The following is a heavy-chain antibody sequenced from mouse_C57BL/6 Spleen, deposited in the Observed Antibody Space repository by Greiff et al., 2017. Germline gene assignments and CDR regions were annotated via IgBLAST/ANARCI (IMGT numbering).Heavy chain of an antibody. J-gene: IGHJ3*01. CDR3: ARQGPRGGWFAY. V-gene: IGHV1-55*01. Sequence: VQLQQPGAELVKPGASVKMSCKASGYTFTSYWITWVKQRPGQGLEWIGDIYPGSGSTNYNEKFKSKATLTVDTSSSTAYMQLSSLTSEDSAVYYCARQGPRGGWFAYWGQGTLVTVSA. CDR2: IYPGSGST. CDR1: GYTFTSYW.